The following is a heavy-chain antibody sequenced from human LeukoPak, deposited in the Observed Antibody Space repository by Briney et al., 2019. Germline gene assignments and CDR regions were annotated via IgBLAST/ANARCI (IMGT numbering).Heavy chain of an antibody. CDR3: ARGADGVSSNSRGWFDP. D-gene: IGHD2-15*01. Sequence: GGSLRLSCAGFGFTFSSYSMNRVRQAPGKGLEWVSSISTSSSYIYYADSVKGRFTISRDNAKNSLYLQMNSLRAEDTAVYSCARGADGVSSNSRGWFDPWGQGTLVTVSS. J-gene: IGHJ5*02. V-gene: IGHV3-21*01. CDR2: ISTSSSYI. CDR1: GFTFSSYS.